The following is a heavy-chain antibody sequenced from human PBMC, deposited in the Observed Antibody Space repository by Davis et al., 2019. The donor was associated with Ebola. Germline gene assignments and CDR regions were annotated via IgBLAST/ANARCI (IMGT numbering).Heavy chain of an antibody. V-gene: IGHV5-51*01. D-gene: IGHD5-24*01. CDR2: IYPGDSET. Sequence: PGGSLRPSCMGFGYSFSNYWIGWVRQVPGKGLEWMGIIYPGDSETFYNPSFQGQVTISADKFSSTAYLQWNSLKASDTAIYYCARRLRDASEDFWGQGTLVTVSS. CDR3: ARRLRDASEDF. CDR1: GYSFSNYW. J-gene: IGHJ4*02.